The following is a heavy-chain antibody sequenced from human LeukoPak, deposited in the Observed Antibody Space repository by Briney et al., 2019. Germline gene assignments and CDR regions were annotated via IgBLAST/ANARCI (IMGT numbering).Heavy chain of an antibody. CDR1: GGTFSSYA. V-gene: IGHV1-69*13. CDR2: IIPIVGTA. D-gene: IGHD3-22*01. CDR3: ARATDYYYDSSGTLDY. J-gene: IGHJ4*02. Sequence: ASVKVSCKASGGTFSSYAISWVRQAPGQGLEWMGGIIPIVGTANYAQKFQGRVTITADESTSTAYMELSSLRSEDTAVYYCARATDYYYDSSGTLDYWGQGTLVTVSA.